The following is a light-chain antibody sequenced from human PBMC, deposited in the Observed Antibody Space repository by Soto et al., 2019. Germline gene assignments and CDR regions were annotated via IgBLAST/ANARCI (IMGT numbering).Light chain of an antibody. CDR2: DAS. CDR3: NNYISYSRT. Sequence: DIQMTQSPSTLSASVGDRVTITCRASQSISSWLAWYQQKPGKAPKLLIYDASSLESGVPSRFSGSASGTEFTPTITTLQPYDFATYYSNNYISYSRTFGQGTMVEIK. CDR1: QSISSW. V-gene: IGKV1-5*01. J-gene: IGKJ1*01.